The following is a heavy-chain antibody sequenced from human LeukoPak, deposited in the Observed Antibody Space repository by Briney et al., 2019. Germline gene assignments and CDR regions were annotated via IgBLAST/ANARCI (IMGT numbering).Heavy chain of an antibody. V-gene: IGHV1-69*13. CDR2: IIPIFGTA. CDR1: GGTFSSYA. Sequence: ASVKVSCKASGGTFSSYAISWVRQAPGQGLEWMGGIIPIFGTANYAQKFQGRVTITADESTSTAYMELSSLRSEDTAVYYCAREREPPGSYYSCDYWGQGTLVTVSS. D-gene: IGHD3-10*01. J-gene: IGHJ4*02. CDR3: AREREPPGSYYSCDY.